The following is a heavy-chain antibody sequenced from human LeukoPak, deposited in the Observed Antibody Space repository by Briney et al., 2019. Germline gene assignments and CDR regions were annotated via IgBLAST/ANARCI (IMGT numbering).Heavy chain of an antibody. J-gene: IGHJ4*02. V-gene: IGHV4-34*01. CDR1: GGSFSGYY. CDR2: INHSGST. D-gene: IGHD6-6*01. CDR3: ARELPSSSGTYYFDY. Sequence: SETLSLTCAVYGGSFSGYYWSWIRQPPGKGLEWIGEINHSGSTNYNPSLKSRVTVSVDKSKNQFSLKLSSVTAADTAVYYCARELPSSSGTYYFDYWGQGTLVTVSS.